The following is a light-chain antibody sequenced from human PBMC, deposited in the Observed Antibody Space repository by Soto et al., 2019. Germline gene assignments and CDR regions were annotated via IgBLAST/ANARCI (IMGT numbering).Light chain of an antibody. J-gene: IGKJ4*01. CDR3: QQTYRTPLT. CDR1: QYIGRY. V-gene: IGKV1-39*01. CDR2: AAS. Sequence: DIQMTQCPSSLSASVGDRVTITWGAGQYIGRYLNWYQQKPGKAPKLLIYAASSLHSGVPSRLSGSGPGTDSTLTISSLQPEDFATYSCQQTYRTPLTFGEGTKVDI.